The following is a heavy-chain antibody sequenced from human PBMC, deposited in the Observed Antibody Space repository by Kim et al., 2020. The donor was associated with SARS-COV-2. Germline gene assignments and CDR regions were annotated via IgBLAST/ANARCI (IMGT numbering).Heavy chain of an antibody. Sequence: SETLSLTCAVYGGSFSGYYWSWIRQPPGKGLEWIGEINHSGITNYNPSLKSRVTISVDTSKNQFSLKLSSVTAADTAVYYCARAGRLNWARDYWGQGTLVTVSS. CDR3: ARAGRLNWARDY. CDR1: GGSFSGYY. V-gene: IGHV4-34*01. J-gene: IGHJ4*02. D-gene: IGHD7-27*01. CDR2: INHSGIT.